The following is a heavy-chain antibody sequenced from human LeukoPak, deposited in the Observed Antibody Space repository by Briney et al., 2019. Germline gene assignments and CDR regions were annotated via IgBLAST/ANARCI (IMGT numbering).Heavy chain of an antibody. J-gene: IGHJ4*02. D-gene: IGHD6-13*01. Sequence: GGSLRLSCAASGFTFSNYGMHWVRQAPGKGLDWVAVIWNDGSYKYYADSVRGRFTISRDNSMNTVYLQMNSLRAEDTAVYYCAKVRQFTAATGTGLDQWDQGTLVTVSS. CDR1: GFTFSNYG. V-gene: IGHV3-33*06. CDR3: AKVRQFTAATGTGLDQ. CDR2: IWNDGSYK.